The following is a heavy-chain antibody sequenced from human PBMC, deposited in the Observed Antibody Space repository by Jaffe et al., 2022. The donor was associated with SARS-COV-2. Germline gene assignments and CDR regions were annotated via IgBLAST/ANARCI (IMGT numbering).Heavy chain of an antibody. V-gene: IGHV3-33*01. CDR3: ARDAVAARPGDLFYDYYYDGMDV. J-gene: IGHJ6*02. CDR1: GFSFSNYG. D-gene: IGHD6-6*01. CDR2: IWYDGTNK. Sequence: QVRLVESGGGVVQPGRSLRLSCAASGFSFSNYGMHWVRQAPGKGLEWVAVIWYDGTNKYYAASVKGRFTISRDISKNTLYLEMNSLRAEDTAVYYCARDAVAARPGDLFYDYYYDGMDVWGQGTTVTVSS.